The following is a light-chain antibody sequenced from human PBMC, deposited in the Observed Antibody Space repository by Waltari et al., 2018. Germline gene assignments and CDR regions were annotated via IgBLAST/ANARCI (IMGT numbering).Light chain of an antibody. CDR3: QQYSNWPLT. J-gene: IGKJ4*01. CDR1: QSVTNN. V-gene: IGKV3-15*01. Sequence: EIVMTQSPATLSVSPGERATLSCRASQSVTNNLAWYQQKPGQAPRLLIYGASTRATGFPVRFSGSGSGTDFTLTISSLQSEDFAVYYCQQYSNWPLTFGGGTKVEIK. CDR2: GAS.